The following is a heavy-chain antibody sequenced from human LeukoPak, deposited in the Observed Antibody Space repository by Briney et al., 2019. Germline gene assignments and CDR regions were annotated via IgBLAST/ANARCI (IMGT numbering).Heavy chain of an antibody. V-gene: IGHV4-4*07. CDR2: IHMSGST. CDR3: ARDDSSRDDSGGYHY. CDR1: GDSINSYH. J-gene: IGHJ4*02. Sequence: SETLSLTCTVSGDSINSYHWSWIRQPAGKGLEWIGRIHMSGSTNYNPSLRSRVAISMNNSKNQFSLKLKSVTAADTAVYYCARDDSSRDDSGGYHYWGQGTLVTISS. D-gene: IGHD3-22*01.